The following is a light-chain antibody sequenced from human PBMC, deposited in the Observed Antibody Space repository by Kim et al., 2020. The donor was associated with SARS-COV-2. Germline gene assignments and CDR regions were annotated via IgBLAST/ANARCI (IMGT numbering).Light chain of an antibody. Sequence: SASVGDRVSITCRASQSVTNLLAWYQQKPGKAPNLLIHTASYLKRGVPSRFSGSVSGTEFTLTISSLQPDDFATYYCQQYHSFVTFGQGTKVDIK. CDR3: QQYHSFVT. V-gene: IGKV1-5*03. J-gene: IGKJ1*01. CDR2: TAS. CDR1: QSVTNL.